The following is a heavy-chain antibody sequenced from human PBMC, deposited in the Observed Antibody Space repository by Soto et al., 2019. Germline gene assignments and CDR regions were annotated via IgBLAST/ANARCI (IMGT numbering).Heavy chain of an antibody. CDR1: GFTFGDYA. D-gene: IGHD6-13*01. V-gene: IGHV3-49*03. Sequence: GGSLRLSCTASGFTFGDYAMSWFRQAPGKGLEWVGFIRSKADGGKNEYAASVKGRFTISRDDSKSIAYLQMNSLKTEDTAVYYCTRDQSYSSSWDDYYYYMDVWGKGTTVTVSS. CDR3: TRDQSYSSSWDDYYYYMDV. J-gene: IGHJ6*03. CDR2: IRSKADGGKN.